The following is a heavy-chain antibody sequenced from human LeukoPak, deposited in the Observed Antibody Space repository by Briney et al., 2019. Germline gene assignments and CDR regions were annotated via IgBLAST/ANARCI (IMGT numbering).Heavy chain of an antibody. CDR2: IKSDGSST. CDR3: ARSYGMDV. CDR1: GFTFSSYW. Sequence: GGSLRLSCAASGFTFSSYWMHWVRQAPGKGLVWVSRIKSDGSSTSYADSVKGRFTISRDNAKNTLYLQMNSLGAEDTAVYYCARSYGMDVWGQGTTVTVSS. V-gene: IGHV3-74*01. J-gene: IGHJ6*02.